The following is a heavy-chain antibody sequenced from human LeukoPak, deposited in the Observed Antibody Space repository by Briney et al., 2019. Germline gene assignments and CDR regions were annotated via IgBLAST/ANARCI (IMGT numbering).Heavy chain of an antibody. D-gene: IGHD1-1*01. CDR2: INPSGGST. Sequence: ASVKVSCKASGYTFTSYYMHWVRQAPGQELEWMGIINPSGGSTSYAQKFQGRVTMTTDTSTSTAYMELRSLRSDDTAVYYCAKEGRWNDLDYWGQGTLVTVSS. CDR1: GYTFTSYY. CDR3: AKEGRWNDLDY. J-gene: IGHJ4*02. V-gene: IGHV1-46*01.